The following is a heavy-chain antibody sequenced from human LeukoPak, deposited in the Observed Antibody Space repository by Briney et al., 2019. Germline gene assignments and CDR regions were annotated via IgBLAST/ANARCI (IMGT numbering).Heavy chain of an antibody. CDR2: ISGSGVST. D-gene: IGHD3-10*01. V-gene: IGHV3-23*01. J-gene: IGHJ4*02. Sequence: GGSLRLSCAASGFTFSSHGMSWVRQAPGQGLEWVSVISGSGVSTYYADSVKGRFTISRDNSKNTLYLQMNSLRAEDTAVYYCAKDRRAYYGSGSYIFDYWGQGTLVTVSS. CDR3: AKDRRAYYGSGSYIFDY. CDR1: GFTFSSHG.